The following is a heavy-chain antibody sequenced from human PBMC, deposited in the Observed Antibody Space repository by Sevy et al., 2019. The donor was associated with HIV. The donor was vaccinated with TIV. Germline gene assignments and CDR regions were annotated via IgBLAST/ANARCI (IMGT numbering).Heavy chain of an antibody. CDR3: AIDEVGGSYWEFDY. D-gene: IGHD1-26*01. Sequence: GGSLRLSCAASGFTFSSYSMNWVRQAPGKGLEWVSSISTSSSYIYYADSVKGRFTISRDNAKNSLYLQMNSLRAEDTAVYYCAIDEVGGSYWEFDYWGQGTLVTVSS. J-gene: IGHJ4*02. CDR2: ISTSSSYI. V-gene: IGHV3-21*01. CDR1: GFTFSSYS.